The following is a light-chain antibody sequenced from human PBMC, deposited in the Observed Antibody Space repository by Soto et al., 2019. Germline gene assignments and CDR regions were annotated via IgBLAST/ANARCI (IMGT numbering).Light chain of an antibody. Sequence: AIRMTQSPSSFSAAAGDRVSITCRASQAISNYLAWYQQKPGKAPKLLIYGATTLQSGVPTKFSGSGSGTDFTLTISCLQFEDFATYYCQQYYNYPRTFGQGTKVEIK. CDR3: QQYYNYPRT. V-gene: IGKV1-8*01. CDR1: QAISNY. J-gene: IGKJ1*01. CDR2: GAT.